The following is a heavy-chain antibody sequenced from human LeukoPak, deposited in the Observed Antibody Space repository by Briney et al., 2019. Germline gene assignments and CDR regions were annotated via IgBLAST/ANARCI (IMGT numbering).Heavy chain of an antibody. CDR1: GGSISSYY. Sequence: MASETLSLTCTVSGGSISSYYWSWIRRPPGKGLEWIGYIYYSGSTNYNPSLKSRVTISVDTSKNQFSLKLSSVTAADTAVYYCANLHSSSWYGWLDPWGQGTLVTVSS. J-gene: IGHJ5*02. V-gene: IGHV4-59*08. CDR2: IYYSGST. CDR3: ANLHSSSWYGWLDP. D-gene: IGHD6-13*01.